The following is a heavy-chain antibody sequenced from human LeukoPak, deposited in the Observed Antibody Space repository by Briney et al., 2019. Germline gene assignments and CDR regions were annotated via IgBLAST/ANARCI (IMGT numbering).Heavy chain of an antibody. Sequence: PSETLSLTCIVSGGSVSSSSYYWGWIRQPPGKGLEWIGEINHSGSTNYNPSLKSRVTISVDTSKNQFSLKLSSVTAADTAVYYCARGSLKPSIYGPYYYYYYGMDVWGQGTAVTVSS. CDR1: GGSVSSSSYY. J-gene: IGHJ6*02. V-gene: IGHV4-39*07. CDR2: INHSGST. CDR3: ARGSLKPSIYGPYYYYYYGMDV. D-gene: IGHD2/OR15-2a*01.